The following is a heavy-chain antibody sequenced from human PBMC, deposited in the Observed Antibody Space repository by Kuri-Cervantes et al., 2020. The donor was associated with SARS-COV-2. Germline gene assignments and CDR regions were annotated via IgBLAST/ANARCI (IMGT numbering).Heavy chain of an antibody. Sequence: LSCTVSGGSISSSTYYWGWIRQPPGKGLEWIGTIYYSGSTDYNPSLKSRLTISVDTSKKQFSLNLSSVTAADTAVYYCARDRGRIAAAGIGWFDPWGQGTLVTVSS. D-gene: IGHD6-13*01. J-gene: IGHJ5*02. V-gene: IGHV4-39*07. CDR3: ARDRGRIAAAGIGWFDP. CDR1: GGSISSSTYY. CDR2: IYYSGST.